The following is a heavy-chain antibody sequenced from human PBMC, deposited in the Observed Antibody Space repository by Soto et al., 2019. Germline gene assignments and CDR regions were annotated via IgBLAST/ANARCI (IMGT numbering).Heavy chain of an antibody. V-gene: IGHV1-18*01. J-gene: IGHJ6*02. CDR3: AREGYYDSSGYQYGMDV. Sequence: QVQLVQSGAEVKKPGASVKVSCKASGYTFTSYGISWVRQAPGQGLEWMGWISAYNGNTIYAQKLQGRVTMTTDTSTSTAYMELRSLRSDDTAVYYCAREGYYDSSGYQYGMDVWGQGTTVTVSS. CDR2: ISAYNGNT. D-gene: IGHD3-22*01. CDR1: GYTFTSYG.